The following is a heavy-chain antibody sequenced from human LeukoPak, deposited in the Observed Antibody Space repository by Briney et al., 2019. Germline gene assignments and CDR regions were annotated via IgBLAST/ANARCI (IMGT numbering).Heavy chain of an antibody. CDR2: ISSSSNTI. D-gene: IGHD2-21*02. J-gene: IGHJ4*02. CDR3: ARAVTVVTRGGLVFDY. Sequence: GGSLRLSCAASGFTFISYSMNWVRQAPGKGLEWVSYISSSSNTIYYADSVKGRFTISRDNAKNSLFLQMNSLRDEDTSVYYRARAVTVVTRGGLVFDYWGQGTLVTVSS. V-gene: IGHV3-48*02. CDR1: GFTFISYS.